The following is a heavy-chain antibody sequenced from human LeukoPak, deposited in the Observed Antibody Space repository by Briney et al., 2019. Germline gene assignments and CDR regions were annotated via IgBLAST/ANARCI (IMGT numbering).Heavy chain of an antibody. J-gene: IGHJ4*02. V-gene: IGHV4-39*02. CDR2: INYSGNT. Sequence: PSETLSLTCTVSGGSISSSGYYWGWIRQPPGKGLEWIGSINYSGNTYYDSSLKSRVTISVDTSKNHFSLRLSSVTAADTAVYYCARLVLSYGNAFDHWGQGTLVTVSS. D-gene: IGHD3-16*01. CDR3: ARLVLSYGNAFDH. CDR1: GGSISSSGYY.